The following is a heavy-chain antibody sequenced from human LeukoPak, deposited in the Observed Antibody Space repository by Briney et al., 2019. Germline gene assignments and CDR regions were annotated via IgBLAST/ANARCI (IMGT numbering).Heavy chain of an antibody. J-gene: IGHJ5*02. CDR3: ARGLPYSGGYLPSRFGP. Sequence: SETLSLTCAVYGGSFSGYYWSWIRQPPGKGLEWIGEINHSGSTNYNPSLKSRVTISVDTSKNQFSLKLSSVTAADTAVYYCARGLPYSGGYLPSRFGPWGQGTLVTVSS. D-gene: IGHD1-26*01. V-gene: IGHV4-34*01. CDR1: GGSFSGYY. CDR2: INHSGST.